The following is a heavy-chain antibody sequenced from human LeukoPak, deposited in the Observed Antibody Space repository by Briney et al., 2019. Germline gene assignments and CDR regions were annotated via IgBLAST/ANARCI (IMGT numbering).Heavy chain of an antibody. CDR3: ARDGGSHYFDY. CDR2: ISGSGGTT. Sequence: TGGSLRLSCAASGLTFSNYAMTWVRQAPGKGLEWVSGISGSGGTTYYADSVKGRLTISRDNAKNSLYLQMNSLRAEDTAVYYCARDGGSHYFDYWGQGTLVTVSS. V-gene: IGHV3-23*01. D-gene: IGHD1-26*01. J-gene: IGHJ4*02. CDR1: GLTFSNYA.